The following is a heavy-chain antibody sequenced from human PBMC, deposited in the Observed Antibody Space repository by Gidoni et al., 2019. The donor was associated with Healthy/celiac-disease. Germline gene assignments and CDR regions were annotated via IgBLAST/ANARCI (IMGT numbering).Heavy chain of an antibody. V-gene: IGHV3-7*03. CDR3: ATAFYY. CDR1: GSTFRSYW. J-gene: IGHJ4*02. CDR2: IKQDGSEK. Sequence: EVQLVESGGGLVQPGGSLSLSCAASGSTFRSYWMSWVREAQGKGLEVVSKIKQDGSEKYYVDSVKGLCTISRDNAKNSRDLQMNSLRAEDTAVYDCATAFYYWGQGTLVTVSS.